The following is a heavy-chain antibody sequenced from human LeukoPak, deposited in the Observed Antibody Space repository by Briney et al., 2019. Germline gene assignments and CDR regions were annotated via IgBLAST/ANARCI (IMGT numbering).Heavy chain of an antibody. CDR2: IWYDGSNK. CDR3: ARDRGDSTSWYVTDY. CDR1: GFTFSSFG. V-gene: IGHV3-33*01. Sequence: GGSLRLSCAASGFTFSSFGMHRVRQAPGKGLEWVAVIWYDGSNKYYADSVKGRFTISRDNSKNALYLQMNSLRAEDTAVYYCARDRGDSTSWYVTDYWGQGTLVTVSS. D-gene: IGHD2-2*01. J-gene: IGHJ4*02.